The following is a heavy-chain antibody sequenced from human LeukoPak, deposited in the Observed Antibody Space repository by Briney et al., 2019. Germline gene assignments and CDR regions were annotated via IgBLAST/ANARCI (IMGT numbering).Heavy chain of an antibody. D-gene: IGHD2-15*01. CDR1: GFTFSSYS. J-gene: IGHJ5*02. Sequence: GGSLRLSCAASGFTFSSYSMNWVRQAPGKGLEWVSSISSSSSYIYYADSVKGRFTISRDNAKNSLYLQMNSLRAEDTAVYYCARGPSGYSNWFAPWGQGTLVTVPS. CDR2: ISSSSSYI. CDR3: ARGPSGYSNWFAP. V-gene: IGHV3-21*01.